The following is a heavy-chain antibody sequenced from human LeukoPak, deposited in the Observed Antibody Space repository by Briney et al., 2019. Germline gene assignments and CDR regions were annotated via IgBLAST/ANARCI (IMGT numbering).Heavy chain of an antibody. Sequence: GGSLRLSCAASGFTFDDYAMSWVHQAPGKGLEWVSGIKWNGGSTGYADSVKGRFTISRDNAKNSLYLQMNSLRAEDTALYYCARVSDSSGYYPIDYWGQGTLVTVSS. V-gene: IGHV3-20*04. J-gene: IGHJ4*02. D-gene: IGHD3-22*01. CDR1: GFTFDDYA. CDR3: ARVSDSSGYYPIDY. CDR2: IKWNGGST.